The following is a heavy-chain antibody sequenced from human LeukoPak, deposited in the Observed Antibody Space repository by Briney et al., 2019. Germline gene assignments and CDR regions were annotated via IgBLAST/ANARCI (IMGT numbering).Heavy chain of an antibody. CDR2: INSDGSST. D-gene: IGHD3-3*01. CDR1: GFTFSSYW. V-gene: IGHV3-74*01. CDR3: ARDPYYDFWSGYFYYYMDG. J-gene: IGHJ6*03. Sequence: PGGSLRLSCAASGFTFSSYWMHWVRQAPGKGLVWVSRINSDGSSTSYADSVKGRFTISRDNAKNTLYLQMNSLRAEDTAVYYCARDPYYDFWSGYFYYYMDGWGKGTTVTVSS.